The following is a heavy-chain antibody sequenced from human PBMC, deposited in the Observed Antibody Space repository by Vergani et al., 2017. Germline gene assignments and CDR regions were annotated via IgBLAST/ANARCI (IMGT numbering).Heavy chain of an antibody. V-gene: IGHV1-46*01. CDR1: GYTFTSYY. J-gene: IGHJ6*02. CDR3: ERGRIGYYLYYYYGMDV. D-gene: IGHD3-3*01. CDR2: INPSGGST. Sequence: QVPLVQSGAEVKKPGASVKVSCKASGYTFTSYYMHWVRQAPGQGLEWLGIINPSGGSTSYAQKFQGRVHMTRDTSTSTVYMELSSLRSEDTAVYYCERGRIGYYLYYYYGMDVWGQGTTVTVSS.